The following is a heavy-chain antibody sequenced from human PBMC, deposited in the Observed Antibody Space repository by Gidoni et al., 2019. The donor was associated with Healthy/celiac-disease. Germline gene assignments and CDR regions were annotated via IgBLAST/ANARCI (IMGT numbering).Heavy chain of an antibody. CDR1: GYTFTGYY. J-gene: IGHJ4*02. Sequence: QVQLVQSGAEVKKPGASVKVSCKASGYTFTGYYMHWVRQAPGQGLEWMGWINPNSGGTNYAQKFQGRVTMTRDTSISTAYMELSRLRSDDTAVYYCARDRVAVAGLYYFDYWGQGTLVTVSS. CDR2: INPNSGGT. V-gene: IGHV1-2*02. CDR3: ARDRVAVAGLYYFDY. D-gene: IGHD6-19*01.